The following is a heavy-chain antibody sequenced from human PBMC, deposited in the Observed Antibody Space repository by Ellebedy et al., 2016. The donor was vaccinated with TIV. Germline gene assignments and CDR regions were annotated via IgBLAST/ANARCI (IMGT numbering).Heavy chain of an antibody. J-gene: IGHJ6*02. D-gene: IGHD3-9*01. V-gene: IGHV3-53*01. CDR1: GFTVSSNY. CDR3: AKLGFDILTGSGGMDV. CDR2: IYSSGST. Sequence: GGSLRLSCAASGFTVSSNYMSWVRQAPGRGLEWVSTIYSSGSTSYADSVTGRFTISRDISKNTLYLQMNSLRAEDTAVYYCAKLGFDILTGSGGMDVWGQGTTVTVSS.